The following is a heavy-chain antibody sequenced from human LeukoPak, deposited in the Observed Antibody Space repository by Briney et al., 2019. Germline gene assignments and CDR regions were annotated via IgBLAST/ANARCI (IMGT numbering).Heavy chain of an antibody. CDR2: INPNSGGT. CDR3: ARDPGRYDFWSGYYGYYFDY. CDR1: GYTFTGYY. Sequence: ASVKVSCKASGYTFTGYYMHWVRQAPGQGLEWMGWINPNSGGTNYAQKFQGRVTMTRDTSISTAYMELSRLRSDDTAVHYCARDPGRYDFWSGYYGYYFDYWGQGTLVTVSS. D-gene: IGHD3-3*01. V-gene: IGHV1-2*02. J-gene: IGHJ4*02.